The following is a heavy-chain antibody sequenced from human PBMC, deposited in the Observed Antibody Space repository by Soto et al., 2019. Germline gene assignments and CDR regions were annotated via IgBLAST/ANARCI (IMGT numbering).Heavy chain of an antibody. Sequence: QVQLVQSGAEMKSPGSSVKVSCKATGYIFIGSYLHWIRQAPGQGPEWMGSIYPATGDTDYAQTYQGRVILTGDTAIGTAYMELKWLTFDDTGMYHCARGPSEWGQGTLLTVSS. J-gene: IGHJ4*02. V-gene: IGHV1-2*02. CDR1: GYIFIGSY. CDR3: ARGPSE. CDR2: IYPATGDT.